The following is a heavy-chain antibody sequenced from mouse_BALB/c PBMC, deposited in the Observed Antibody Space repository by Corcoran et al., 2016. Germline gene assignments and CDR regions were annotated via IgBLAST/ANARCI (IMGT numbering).Heavy chain of an antibody. CDR3: ARWDWNIDV. J-gene: IGHJ1*01. Sequence: EVQLQQSGAELVKPGASVKLSCTAAGFNIKDTYMHWVKQRPEQGLEWIGRIDPANGNTKYDPKFQGKATITTDTSSNTAYLQLSSLTSEDTAVYYCARWDWNIDVWGAGTTVTVS. V-gene: IGHV14-3*02. CDR2: IDPANGNT. CDR1: GFNIKDTY.